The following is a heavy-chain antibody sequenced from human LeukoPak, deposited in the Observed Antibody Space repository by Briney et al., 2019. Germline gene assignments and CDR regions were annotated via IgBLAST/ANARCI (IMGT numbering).Heavy chain of an antibody. J-gene: IGHJ4*02. Sequence: PAETLSLTCTVSGGAISIYYWSWIRQPPGKGLEWIGYIYNSGSTNYNPSLRSRVTISVDTSKNQFPLKLNSVPPADTAVYYCGRDRELPYWTQGPLVPVPS. CDR2: IYNSGST. D-gene: IGHD1-26*01. CDR1: GGAISIYY. CDR3: GRDRELPY. V-gene: IGHV4-59*01.